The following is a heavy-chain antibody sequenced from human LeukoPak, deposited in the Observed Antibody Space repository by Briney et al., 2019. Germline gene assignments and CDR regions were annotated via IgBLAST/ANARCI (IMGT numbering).Heavy chain of an antibody. CDR2: IYYSGST. V-gene: IGHV4-39*07. CDR1: GGSISSSTYY. Sequence: SETLSLACTVSGGSISSSTYYWGWIRQPPGKGLEWIGTIYYSGSTYYNPSLKSRVTISVDTSENQFSLKLSSVTAADTAVYYCAGDGARWGIVVVPDDRGWFDPWGQGTLVTVSS. CDR3: AGDGARWGIVVVPDDRGWFDP. D-gene: IGHD2-2*01. J-gene: IGHJ5*02.